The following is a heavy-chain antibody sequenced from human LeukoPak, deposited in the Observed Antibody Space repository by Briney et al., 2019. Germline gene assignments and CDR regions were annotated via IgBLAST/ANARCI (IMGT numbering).Heavy chain of an antibody. D-gene: IGHD3-9*01. CDR2: IYYSGST. J-gene: IGHJ4*02. CDR1: GGSISSYY. V-gene: IGHV4-59*01. Sequence: SETLSLTCTVSGGSISSYYWSWIRQPPGKGLEWVGYIYYSGSTNYNPSLKSRVTISVDTSKNLFSLKLSSVTAADTAVYYCARASSSEPGYYPYCFDYWGQGTLVTVSS. CDR3: ARASSSEPGYYPYCFDY.